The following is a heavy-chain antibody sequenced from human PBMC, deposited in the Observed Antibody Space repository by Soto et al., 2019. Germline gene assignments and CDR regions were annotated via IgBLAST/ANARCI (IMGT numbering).Heavy chain of an antibody. CDR2: IIPIFGTA. Sequence: QVQLVQSGAEVKKPGSSVKVSCKASGGSFSSYGYSWVRQAPGQGLEWMGGIIPIFGTANYAQRFQGRVTITADESTSTAYMDLSILRADDTAVYWCARGGDVEYWGQGTLVTVSS. V-gene: IGHV1-69*01. CDR1: GGSFSSYG. D-gene: IGHD3-16*01. CDR3: ARGGDVEY. J-gene: IGHJ4*02.